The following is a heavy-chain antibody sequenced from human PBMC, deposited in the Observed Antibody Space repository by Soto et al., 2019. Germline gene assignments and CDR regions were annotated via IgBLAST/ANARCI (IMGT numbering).Heavy chain of an antibody. CDR2: INPSGGST. J-gene: IGHJ6*02. Sequence: ASVKVSCKASGYTFTSYYMHWVRQAPGQGLEWMGIINPSGGSTSYAQKFQGRVTMTRDTSTSTVYMELSSLRSEDTAVYYCARDRGVLWFGEPLEKGGYYYYGMDVWGQGTTVTVSS. V-gene: IGHV1-46*03. CDR1: GYTFTSYY. D-gene: IGHD3-10*01. CDR3: ARDRGVLWFGEPLEKGGYYYYGMDV.